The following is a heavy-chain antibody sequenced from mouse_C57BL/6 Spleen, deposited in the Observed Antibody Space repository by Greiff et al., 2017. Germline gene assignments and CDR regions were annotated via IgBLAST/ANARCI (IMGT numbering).Heavy chain of an antibody. J-gene: IGHJ3*01. Sequence: EVQLQQSGPELVKPGASVKISCKASGYTFTDYYMHWVKQSHGKSLEWIGDINPNNGGTSYNQKFKGKATLTVDKSSSTAYMERRSLTSEDAAVYYCATTAEYYGSRFADWGQGTLVTVSA. CDR2: INPNNGGT. V-gene: IGHV1-26*01. D-gene: IGHD1-1*01. CDR1: GYTFTDYY. CDR3: ATTAEYYGSRFAD.